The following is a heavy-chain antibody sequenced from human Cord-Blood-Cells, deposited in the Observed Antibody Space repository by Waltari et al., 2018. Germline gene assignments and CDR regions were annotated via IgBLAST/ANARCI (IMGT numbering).Heavy chain of an antibody. CDR2: IYSGGST. CDR3: ARVPDYYDSSGYYYYYGMDV. CDR1: GFTVSSNY. J-gene: IGHJ6*02. D-gene: IGHD3-22*01. Sequence: EVQLVESGGGLIQPGGSLRLSCAASGFTVSSNYMSWVRQAPGKGLEWVSVIYSGGSTYDADAVKGRFTISRDNSKNTLYLQMNSLRAEDTAVYYCARVPDYYDSSGYYYYYGMDVWGQGTTVTVS. V-gene: IGHV3-53*01.